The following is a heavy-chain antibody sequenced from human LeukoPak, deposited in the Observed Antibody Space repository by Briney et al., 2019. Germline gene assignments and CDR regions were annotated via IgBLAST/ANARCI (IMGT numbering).Heavy chain of an antibody. J-gene: IGHJ5*02. V-gene: IGHV4-59*12. CDR1: GGSISSYY. D-gene: IGHD2-15*01. Sequence: SETLSLTCTVSGGSISSYYWSWIRQPPGKGLEWIGYIYYSGTTNYNPSLKSRVTISVDASKNQFSLNLISVTAADTAVYFCARGRGGGGSSNNWFDPWGQGTLVTVSS. CDR3: ARGRGGGGSSNNWFDP. CDR2: IYYSGTT.